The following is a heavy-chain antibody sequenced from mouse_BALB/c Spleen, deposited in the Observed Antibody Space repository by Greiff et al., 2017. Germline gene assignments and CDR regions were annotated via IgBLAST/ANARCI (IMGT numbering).Heavy chain of an antibody. CDR3: ATLTTVVSFDY. CDR2: INPYNDGT. Sequence: VHVKQSGPELVKPGASVKMSCKASGYTFTSYVMHWVKQKPGQGLEWIGYINPYNDGTKYNEKFKGKATLTSDKSSSTAYMELSSLTSEDSAVYYCATLTTVVSFDYWGQGTTLTVSS. CDR1: GYTFTSYV. V-gene: IGHV1-14*01. J-gene: IGHJ2*01. D-gene: IGHD1-1*01.